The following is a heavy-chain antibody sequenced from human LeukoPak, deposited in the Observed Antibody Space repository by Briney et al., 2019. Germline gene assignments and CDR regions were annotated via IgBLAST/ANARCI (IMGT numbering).Heavy chain of an antibody. J-gene: IGHJ4*02. D-gene: IGHD6-19*01. CDR3: ARAPTPIIAVAGSFDY. CDR2: TYYRSKWYN. Sequence: SQTLSLTCAISGDSVSNNSAAWNWVRQSPSRGLEWLGRTYYRSKWYNDYAVSVRSRITINPDTSKNQFSLQVNSVTPEDTAVYYCARAPTPIIAVAGSFDYWGQGTLVTVSS. V-gene: IGHV6-1*01. CDR1: GDSVSNNSAA.